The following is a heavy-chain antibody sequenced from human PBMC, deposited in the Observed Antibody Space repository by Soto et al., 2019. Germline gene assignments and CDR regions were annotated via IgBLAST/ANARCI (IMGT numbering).Heavy chain of an antibody. V-gene: IGHV3-74*01. D-gene: IGHD3-10*01. CDR2: VNPDGTIT. CDR3: SYETFGAKDF. Sequence: EVQLVESGGDLVQPGGSLRLSCAASGYTFSHYWMHWVRQAPGKGLVWVSRVNPDGTITTYADSVKGRFTISRDNAKNTLLLQLNSLGVEDTVLYYCSYETFGAKDFWGQGTPVTVSS. CDR1: GYTFSHYW. J-gene: IGHJ4*02.